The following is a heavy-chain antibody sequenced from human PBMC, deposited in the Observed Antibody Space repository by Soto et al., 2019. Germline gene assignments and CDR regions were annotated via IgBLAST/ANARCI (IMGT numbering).Heavy chain of an antibody. CDR2: MNPNSGNT. Sequence: QVQLVQSGAEVKKPGASVKVSCKASGYTFTSYDINWVRQATGQGLEWMGWMNPNSGNTGYAQKFQGRVTMTRNTSISTAYMELSSLRSEDTAVYYCARERWVSSGSPVYYYYYGMDVWGQGTTVTVSS. CDR1: GYTFTSYD. D-gene: IGHD6-19*01. CDR3: ARERWVSSGSPVYYYYYGMDV. V-gene: IGHV1-8*01. J-gene: IGHJ6*02.